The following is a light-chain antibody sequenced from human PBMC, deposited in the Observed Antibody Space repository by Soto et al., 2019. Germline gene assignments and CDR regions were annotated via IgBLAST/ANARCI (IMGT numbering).Light chain of an antibody. CDR3: RQYGSSPSYT. V-gene: IGKV3-20*01. CDR1: QSVSSSSY. CDR2: GAS. J-gene: IGKJ2*01. Sequence: EIVLTQSPGTLSLSPGERATLYCRASQSVSSSSYLAWYQQKPGQAPRLLIYGASSRATGIPDRFSGSGSATDFTLTISRLEPEDFAVYYRRQYGSSPSYTFGQGIKLEIK.